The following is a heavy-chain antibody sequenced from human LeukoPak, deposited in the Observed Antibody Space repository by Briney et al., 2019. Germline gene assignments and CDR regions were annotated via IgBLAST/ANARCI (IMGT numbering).Heavy chain of an antibody. CDR3: AGEYCSGGNCHFDY. CDR2: IFPGDPDT. J-gene: IGHJ4*02. D-gene: IGHD2-15*01. CDR1: EYSFATYW. Sequence: GESLKISCKGSEYSFATYWIGWLRQMPGQGLEWMGSIFPGDPDTKYSPSFQGQVTISADKSISTAYLQWSSLKASDTAIYYCAGEYCSGGNCHFDYWGQGTLVTVSS. V-gene: IGHV5-51*01.